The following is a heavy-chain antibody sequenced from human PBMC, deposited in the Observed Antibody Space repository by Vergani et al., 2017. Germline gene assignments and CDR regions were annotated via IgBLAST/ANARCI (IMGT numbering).Heavy chain of an antibody. CDR2: ISSSGSTL. CDR1: GFTFSDYY. Sequence: QVQLVESGGGLVKPGGSLRLSCAASGFTFSDYYMSWIRQAPGKGLEWVSYISSSGSTLYYADSVKGRFTISRDNAKNSLYLQMNSLRAEDTAVYYCARPMTTAQYYYYYYYMDVWGKGTTVTVSS. V-gene: IGHV3-11*01. D-gene: IGHD4-17*01. CDR3: ARPMTTAQYYYYYYYMDV. J-gene: IGHJ6*03.